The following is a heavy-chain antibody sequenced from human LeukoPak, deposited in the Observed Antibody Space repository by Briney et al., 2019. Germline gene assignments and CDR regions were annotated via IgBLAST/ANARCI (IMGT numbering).Heavy chain of an antibody. V-gene: IGHV3-48*04. CDR3: ARDRGWDGYGYAFLDY. D-gene: IGHD5-12*01. CDR2: ISSSGSTT. J-gene: IGHJ4*01. CDR1: GFTFSSYS. Sequence: PGGSLRLSCAASGFTFSSYSMNWVRQAPGKGLEWVSYISSSGSTTKYADSVKGRFTMSRDNAKNAVYMEMNSLRVEDTAVYYCARDRGWDGYGYAFLDYWGHGTLVTVSS.